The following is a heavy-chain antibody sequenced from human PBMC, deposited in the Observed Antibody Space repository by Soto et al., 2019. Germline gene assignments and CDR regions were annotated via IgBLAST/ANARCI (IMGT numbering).Heavy chain of an antibody. D-gene: IGHD2-2*01. CDR2: XYHXXTT. CDR1: GGSISSYY. V-gene: IGHV4-59*12. J-gene: IGHJ5*02. CDR3: ARVPDR. Sequence: XXTLTLTCTVSGGSISSYYWSWIRQPPGXXXXXIXXXYHXXTTXSXXXXXSXXXXXXXRYNTQFSMNLSSVTAADTAVYYCARVPDRWGQGTMVTVYS.